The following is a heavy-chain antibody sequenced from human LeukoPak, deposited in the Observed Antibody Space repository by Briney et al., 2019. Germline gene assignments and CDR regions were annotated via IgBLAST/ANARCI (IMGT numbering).Heavy chain of an antibody. J-gene: IGHJ6*03. CDR1: GYTLTSYG. CDR3: GRGLNYYYYMDV. CDR2: ISAYNGNT. D-gene: IGHD3/OR15-3a*01. V-gene: IGHV1-18*01. Sequence: ASVKVSCKASGYTLTSYGISWVRQAPGQGLEWMGWISAYNGNTNYAQKLQGRVTMTTDTSTSTAYMELRSLRSDDTAVYYCGRGLNYYYYMDVWGKGTTVTISS.